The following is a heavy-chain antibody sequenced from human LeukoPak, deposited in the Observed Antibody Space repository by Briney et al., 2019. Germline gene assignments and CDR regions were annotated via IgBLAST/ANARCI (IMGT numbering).Heavy chain of an antibody. D-gene: IGHD3-10*01. CDR1: GGTFSSYA. CDR2: IIPIFGTA. V-gene: IGHV1-69*05. Sequence: ASVKVSCKASGGTFSSYAISWVRQAPGQGLEWMGGIIPIFGTANYAQKFQGRVTITTDESTSTAYMELSSLRSEDTAVYYCARVQGYYGPNAFDIWGQGTMVIVSS. CDR3: ARVQGYYGPNAFDI. J-gene: IGHJ3*02.